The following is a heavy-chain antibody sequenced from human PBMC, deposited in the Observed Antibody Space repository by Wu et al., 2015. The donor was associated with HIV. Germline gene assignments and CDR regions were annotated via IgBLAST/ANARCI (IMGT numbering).Heavy chain of an antibody. CDR2: MNPTSGNT. J-gene: IGHJ4*02. CDR3: AVGDSVTSSRF. D-gene: IGHD1-1*01. Sequence: QVQLVQSGAEVKKPGASVKISCRASGYTFTSYDINWVRQATGQRLEWMGWMNPTSGNTNYAQKFQERVTITRDLSTSTAYIELSSLTSEDTAVYYCAVGDSVTSSRFWGQGTLVTVSS. V-gene: IGHV1-8*01. CDR1: GYTFTSYD.